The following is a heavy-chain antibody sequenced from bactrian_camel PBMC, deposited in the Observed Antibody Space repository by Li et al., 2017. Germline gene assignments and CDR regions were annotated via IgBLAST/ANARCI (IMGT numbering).Heavy chain of an antibody. Sequence: LSCAASGFTFSRYAMTWVRQAPGKVLEWVSAVNRGGGSAYYDDSLKGRFTISRDNAKNLLYLQMNSLKPEDTGVYYCAAAACGPDYSLLIGNYWGRGTQVTVS. J-gene: IGHJ4*01. V-gene: IGHV3S40*01. CDR3: AAAACGPDYSLLIGNY. D-gene: IGHD1*01. CDR2: VNRGGGSA. CDR1: GFTFSRYA.